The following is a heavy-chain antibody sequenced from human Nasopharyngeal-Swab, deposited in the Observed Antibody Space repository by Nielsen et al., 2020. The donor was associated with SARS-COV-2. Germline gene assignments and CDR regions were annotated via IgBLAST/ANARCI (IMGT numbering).Heavy chain of an antibody. CDR3: ARARYYGSGSYSNWFDP. CDR2: INHSGST. D-gene: IGHD3-10*01. Sequence: SETLSLTCAVYGGSFSGYYWSWIRQSPGKGLEWIGEINHSGSTNYNPSLKSRVTISVDTSKNQFSLKLSSVTAADTAVYYCARARYYGSGSYSNWFDPWGQGTLVTVSS. J-gene: IGHJ5*02. CDR1: GGSFSGYY. V-gene: IGHV4-34*01.